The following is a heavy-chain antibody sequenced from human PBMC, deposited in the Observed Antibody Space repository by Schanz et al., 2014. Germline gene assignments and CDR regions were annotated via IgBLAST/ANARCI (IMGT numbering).Heavy chain of an antibody. CDR2: IGDDGADK. V-gene: IGHV3-7*04. Sequence: EVQLVESGGGLVQPGGSLRLSCAGSGFAFSSNWMNWVRQAPGKGLEWVANIGDDGADKYYLDSVRGRFTISRDNSKDTLYLQMSGLTPEDTAVYYCARGPIPIQGVPMDFWGQGTLVTVSS. J-gene: IGHJ4*02. CDR3: ARGPIPIQGVPMDF. D-gene: IGHD3-10*01. CDR1: GFAFSSNW.